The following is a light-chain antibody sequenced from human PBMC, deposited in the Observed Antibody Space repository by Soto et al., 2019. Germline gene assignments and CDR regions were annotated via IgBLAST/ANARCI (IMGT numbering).Light chain of an antibody. CDR3: MIWHNNAWV. V-gene: IGLV5-45*01. Sequence: QPVLTQPASLSASPGASPSLTCTLRSGINVGSYSIYWYQQRPGSPPQFLLVYKSDSDTQQGSGVPSRFSGSKDASANAGILLISGLQSDDEADYYCMIWHNNAWVFGGGTKLTVL. CDR1: SGINVGSYS. CDR2: YKSDSDT. J-gene: IGLJ2*01.